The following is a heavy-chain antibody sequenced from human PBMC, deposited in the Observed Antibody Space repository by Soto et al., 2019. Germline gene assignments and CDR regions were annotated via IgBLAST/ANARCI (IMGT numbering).Heavy chain of an antibody. CDR1: GGSVSSGSYY. CDR3: ASDVWSNPECGMDV. Sequence: SETLSLTCTVSGGSVSSGSYYWSWIRQPPGKGLEWIGYIYHSGSTYYNPSLKSRVTISVDRSKNQFPLKLSSVTAADTAVYYCASDVWSNPECGMDVWGQGTTVTVSS. V-gene: IGHV4-30-2*02. J-gene: IGHJ6*02. CDR2: IYHSGST. D-gene: IGHD2-8*02.